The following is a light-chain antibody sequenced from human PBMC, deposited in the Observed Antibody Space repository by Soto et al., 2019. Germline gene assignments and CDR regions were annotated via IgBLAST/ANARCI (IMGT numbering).Light chain of an antibody. CDR2: EVS. CDR1: SSDVGGYEF. CDR3: CSYTGSMYV. V-gene: IGLV2-14*01. Sequence: QSALTQPASVSGSPGQSITISCTGTSSDVGGYEFVSWYQQHPGKAPKLMIYEVSNRPSGVSSRFSGSKSGNTASLTISGLQAQDEADYYFCSYTGSMYVSGAGTKVTVL. J-gene: IGLJ1*01.